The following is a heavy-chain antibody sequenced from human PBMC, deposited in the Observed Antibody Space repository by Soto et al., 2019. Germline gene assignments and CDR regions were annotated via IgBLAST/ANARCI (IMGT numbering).Heavy chain of an antibody. Sequence: VGSLRLSCAAAGFTFRDYAMSWVRQAPGKGLEWVSTLTGSLNSAFYADSVKGRFTISRDNSNNILYLQMNILRDEDTAVYYCARESGFPDFAVIKHEFDIWGQGTLVTVSS. J-gene: IGHJ3*02. CDR2: LTGSLNSA. V-gene: IGHV3-23*01. CDR1: GFTFRDYA. D-gene: IGHD3-3*01. CDR3: ARESGFPDFAVIKHEFDI.